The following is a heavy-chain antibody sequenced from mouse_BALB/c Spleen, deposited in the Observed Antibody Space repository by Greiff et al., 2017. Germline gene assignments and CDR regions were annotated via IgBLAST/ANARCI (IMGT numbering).Heavy chain of an antibody. D-gene: IGHD4-1*02. CDR1: GFTFSDYY. Sequence: EVKLVESGGGLVKPGGSLKLSCAASGFTFSDYYMSWVRQTPEKRLELVAAINSNGGSTYYPDTVKGRFTISRDNAKNTLYLQMSSLKSEDTALYYCARPQLFSWFAYCGQETLVTVSA. CDR2: INSNGGST. J-gene: IGHJ3*01. CDR3: ARPQLFSWFAY. V-gene: IGHV5-6-2*01.